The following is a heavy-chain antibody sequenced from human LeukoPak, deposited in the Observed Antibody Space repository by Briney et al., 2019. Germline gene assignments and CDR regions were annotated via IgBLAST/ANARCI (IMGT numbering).Heavy chain of an antibody. CDR3: AKDFSWSFEY. V-gene: IGHV3-30*02. CDR2: IRNDGSDK. CDR1: GFTFSRNG. Sequence: GGSLRLSCAASGFTFSRNGMHWVRQAPGKGLEWVAYIRNDGSDKYCADSVEGRFTISRDDSKYTSYLQMNSLRLEDTAVYYCAKDFSWSFEYWGQGTLVTVSS. D-gene: IGHD2-15*01. J-gene: IGHJ4*02.